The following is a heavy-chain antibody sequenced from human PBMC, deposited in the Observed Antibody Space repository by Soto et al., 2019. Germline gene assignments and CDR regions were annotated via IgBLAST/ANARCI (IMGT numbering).Heavy chain of an antibody. CDR1: GFTFSNAW. V-gene: IGHV3-15*01. J-gene: IGHJ6*03. CDR3: TTVVVPAATTPGDYYYYMDV. Sequence: GGSLRLSCAASGFTFSNAWMSWVRQAPGKGLEWVGRIKSKTDGGTTDYAAPVKGRFTISRDDSKNTLYLQMNSLKTEDTAVYYCTTVVVPAATTPGDYYYYMDVWGKGTTVTVSS. D-gene: IGHD2-2*01. CDR2: IKSKTDGGTT.